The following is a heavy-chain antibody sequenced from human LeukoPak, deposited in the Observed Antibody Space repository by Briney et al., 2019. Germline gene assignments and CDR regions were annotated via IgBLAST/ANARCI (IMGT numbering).Heavy chain of an antibody. V-gene: IGHV3-33*01. Sequence: GGSLRLSCGASGFTFSTYGMQWVRQGPGKGLEWLAVMWYDGSKKYYADSVKGRFTVSRDNSKNTLYLEMNSLRAEDTAVYYCARSMAAADYWGQGTLVTVSS. CDR2: MWYDGSKK. D-gene: IGHD6-13*01. J-gene: IGHJ4*02. CDR1: GFTFSTYG. CDR3: ARSMAAADY.